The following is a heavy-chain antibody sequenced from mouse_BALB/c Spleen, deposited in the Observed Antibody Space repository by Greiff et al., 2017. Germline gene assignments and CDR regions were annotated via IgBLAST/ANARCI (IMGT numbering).Heavy chain of an antibody. CDR1: GYTFTSYV. Sequence: HLVESGPELVKPGASVKMSCKASGYTFTSYVMHWVKQKPGQGLEWIGYINPYNDGTKYNEKFKGKATLTSDKSSSTAYMELSSLTSEDSAVYYCARRDYGNYEDAMDYWGQGTSVTVSS. CDR2: INPYNDGT. V-gene: IGHV1-14*01. CDR3: ARRDYGNYEDAMDY. D-gene: IGHD2-1*01. J-gene: IGHJ4*01.